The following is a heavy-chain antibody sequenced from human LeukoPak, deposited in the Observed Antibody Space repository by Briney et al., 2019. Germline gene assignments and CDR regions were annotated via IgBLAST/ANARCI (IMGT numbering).Heavy chain of an antibody. CDR2: INPSGGST. CDR1: GYTFNSYY. D-gene: IGHD2-8*02. V-gene: IGHV1-46*02. J-gene: IGHJ5*02. CDR3: ARSRWFVLIPPTTVWFDP. Sequence: ASVKVSCKASGYTFNSYYMHWVRQAPGQGLEWMGIINPSGGSTSYAQKFQGRVTMTRDTSTSTVYMELSRLRSDDTAVYYCARSRWFVLIPPTTVWFDPWGQGTLVTVAA.